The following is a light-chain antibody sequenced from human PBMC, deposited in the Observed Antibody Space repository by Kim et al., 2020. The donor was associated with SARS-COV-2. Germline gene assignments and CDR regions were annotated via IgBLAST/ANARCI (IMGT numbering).Light chain of an antibody. CDR1: SSNIGNNY. CDR3: GTWDSSLTDV. CDR2: DTN. Sequence: QSVLTQPPSVSAAPGQKVTISCSGSSSNIGNNYVSWYQQLPGTAPKLLIYDTNKRPSGIPDRFSGSKSGTSATLGITGLQTGDEADYYCGTWDSSLTDVFGTGTKVTVL. V-gene: IGLV1-51*01. J-gene: IGLJ1*01.